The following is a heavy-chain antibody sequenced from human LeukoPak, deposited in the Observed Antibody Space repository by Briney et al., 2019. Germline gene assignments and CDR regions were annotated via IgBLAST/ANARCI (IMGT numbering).Heavy chain of an antibody. V-gene: IGHV1-24*01. D-gene: IGHD5-18*01. CDR3: ATGAVVGYSYGSDYFDY. CDR1: GYTLTELS. Sequence: ASVKVSCKVSGYTLTELSMHWVRQAPGKGLEWMGGFDPEDGETIYAQKFQGRVTMTEDTSTDTAYMGLSSLRSKDTAVYYCATGAVVGYSYGSDYFDYWGQGTLVTVSS. CDR2: FDPEDGET. J-gene: IGHJ4*02.